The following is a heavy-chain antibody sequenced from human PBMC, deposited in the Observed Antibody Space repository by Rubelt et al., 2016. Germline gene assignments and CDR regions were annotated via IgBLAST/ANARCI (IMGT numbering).Heavy chain of an antibody. Sequence: QVQLQQWGAGLLKPSETLSLTCAVYGGSFSGYYWSWIRQPPGKGLEWIGEINHSGSTNYNPSLKWRVTRSVDTSKNQLSLKLSSVTAADTAVYYCARMGDRGGSYAGFIWGQGTLVTVSS. CDR2: INHSGST. D-gene: IGHD1-26*01. CDR3: ARMGDRGGSYAGFI. J-gene: IGHJ4*02. V-gene: IGHV4-34*01. CDR1: GGSFSGYY.